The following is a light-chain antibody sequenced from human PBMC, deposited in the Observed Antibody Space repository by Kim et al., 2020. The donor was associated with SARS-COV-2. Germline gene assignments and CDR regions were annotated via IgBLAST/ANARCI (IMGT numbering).Light chain of an antibody. Sequence: GQSITISCTGTSSDIGGYNSASWYQQFPGKVPKVIIYDVKSRASGVSNRFSGSKSGNTASLTITGLQTDDEAYYYCGSYTTTTTWVFGGGTKLTVL. CDR2: DVK. J-gene: IGLJ3*02. V-gene: IGLV2-14*04. CDR3: GSYTTTTTWV. CDR1: SSDIGGYNS.